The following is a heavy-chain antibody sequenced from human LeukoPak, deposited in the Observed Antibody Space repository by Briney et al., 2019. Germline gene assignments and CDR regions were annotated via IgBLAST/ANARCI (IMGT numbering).Heavy chain of an antibody. CDR1: ECTFTSYW. CDR3: ARRNYGTTVRWFDP. Sequence: GESLKISCKGSECTFTSYWIGWVRQVPGKGLEWMGFIYPGDSDTRYSPSFQGQVTFSADKSINTAYLQWSSLKASDTAMYYCARRNYGTTVRWFDPWGQGTLVTVSS. D-gene: IGHD4-17*01. CDR2: IYPGDSDT. J-gene: IGHJ5*02. V-gene: IGHV5-51*01.